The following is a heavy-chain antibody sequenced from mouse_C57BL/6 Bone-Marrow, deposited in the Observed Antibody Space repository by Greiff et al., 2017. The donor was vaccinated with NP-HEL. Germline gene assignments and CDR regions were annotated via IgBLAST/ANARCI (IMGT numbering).Heavy chain of an antibody. CDR1: GYTFTDYN. Sequence: EVQLQQSGPELVKPGASVKIPCKASGYTFTDYNMDWVKQSHGKSLEWIGDINPNNGGTIYNQKFKGKATLTVDKSSSTAYMELRSLTSEDTAVYYGARWYGYDRAWFAYGGQGTLVTVSA. CDR2: INPNNGGT. J-gene: IGHJ3*01. CDR3: ARWYGYDRAWFAY. D-gene: IGHD2-2*01. V-gene: IGHV1-18*01.